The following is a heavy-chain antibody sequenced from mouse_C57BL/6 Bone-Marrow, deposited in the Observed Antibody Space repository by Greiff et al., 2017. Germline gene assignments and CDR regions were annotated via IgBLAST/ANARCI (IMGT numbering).Heavy chain of an antibody. Sequence: DVHLVESGGGLVKPGGSLKLSCAASGFTFSSYAMSWVRQTPEKRLEWVATISDGGSYTYYTDNVKGRFTISRDNAKNNLYLQMSHLKSEDTAMYYCARDGYYAMDYWGQGTSVTVSS. CDR3: ARDGYYAMDY. CDR1: GFTFSSYA. V-gene: IGHV5-4*01. CDR2: ISDGGSYT. J-gene: IGHJ4*01.